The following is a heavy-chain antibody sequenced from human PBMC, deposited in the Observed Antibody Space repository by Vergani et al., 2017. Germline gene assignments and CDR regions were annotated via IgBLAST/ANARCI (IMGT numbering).Heavy chain of an antibody. CDR3: ARDHYGGNSAHFDY. J-gene: IGHJ4*02. CDR1: GGSISSYY. Sequence: VQLQESCPGLVKPSETLSLTCTVSGGSISSYYWRWIRQPPGKGLEWIGSIYYSGSTYYNPSLKSRVTISVDTSKNQFSLKLSSVTAADTAVYYCARDHYGGNSAHFDYWGQGTLVTVSS. D-gene: IGHD4-23*01. CDR2: IYYSGST. V-gene: IGHV4-59*12.